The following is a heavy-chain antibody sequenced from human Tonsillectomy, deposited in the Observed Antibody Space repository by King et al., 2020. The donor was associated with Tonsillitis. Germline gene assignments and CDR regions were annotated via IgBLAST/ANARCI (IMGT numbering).Heavy chain of an antibody. CDR3: ARDLSRGGWSPLGY. CDR2: IYSSGTT. Sequence: VQLQESGPRLVKPSQPLSLTCTVSGDSISSDSYSWSWIRRPAGEGLEWIGRIYSSGTTVYNPSLESRVTMSVDTSKNQFSLTLSSVTAADTAGDYCARDLSRGGWSPLGYWGQGTLVTVSS. V-gene: IGHV4-61*02. CDR1: GDSISSDSYS. D-gene: IGHD6-19*01. J-gene: IGHJ4*02.